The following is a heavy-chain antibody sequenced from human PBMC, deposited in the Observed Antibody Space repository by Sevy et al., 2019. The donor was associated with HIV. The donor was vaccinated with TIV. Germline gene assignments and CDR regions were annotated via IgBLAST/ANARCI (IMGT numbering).Heavy chain of an antibody. D-gene: IGHD4-4*01. CDR3: AREYLQDQGYYYGMDV. J-gene: IGHJ6*02. Sequence: GGSLRLSCAAPGFTFSSYAMHWVRQAPGKGLEWVAVISYDGSNKYYADSVKGRFTISRDNSKNTLYLQMNSLRAEDTAVYYCAREYLQDQGYYYGMDVWGQGTTVTVSS. V-gene: IGHV3-30-3*01. CDR2: ISYDGSNK. CDR1: GFTFSSYA.